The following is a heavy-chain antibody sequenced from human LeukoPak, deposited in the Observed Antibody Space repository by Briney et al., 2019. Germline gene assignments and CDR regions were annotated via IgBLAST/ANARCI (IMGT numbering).Heavy chain of an antibody. D-gene: IGHD3-22*01. CDR1: GGSISSYY. V-gene: IGHV4-59*01. Sequence: PSETLSLTCTVSGGSISSYYWSWIRQPPGKGLEWIGYIYYSGSTNYNPSLKSRVTISVDTSKNQFSLKLSSVTAADTAVYYCARGAHYYDSSGYYYWGQGTLATVSS. CDR3: ARGAHYYDSSGYYY. J-gene: IGHJ4*02. CDR2: IYYSGST.